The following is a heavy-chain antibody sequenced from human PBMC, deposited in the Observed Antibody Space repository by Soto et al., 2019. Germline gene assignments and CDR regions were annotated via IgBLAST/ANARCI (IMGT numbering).Heavy chain of an antibody. V-gene: IGHV4-59*01. J-gene: IGHJ4*02. CDR3: ARYFTSGFSD. Sequence: SETLSLTCTVSGGSISSYYWTWIRQPPGKGLEWIGSIYYTGITSYRASLKSRVTISVDTSKNQFSLDLSSVTAADTAVYYCARYFTSGFSDWGQGILVTVSS. CDR1: GGSISSYY. D-gene: IGHD3-22*01. CDR2: IYYTGIT.